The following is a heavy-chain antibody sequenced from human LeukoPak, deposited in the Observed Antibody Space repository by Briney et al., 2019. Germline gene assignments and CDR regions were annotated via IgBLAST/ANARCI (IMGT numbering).Heavy chain of an antibody. V-gene: IGHV4-4*02. Sequence: SGTLSLTCAVSGGSISSSNWWSWVRQPPGKGLEWIGEIYRSGSTNYNPSLKSRVTISVDKSKNQFSLKPSSVTAADTAMYYCARYRGASGYHFDYWGQGTLVTVSS. D-gene: IGHD5-12*01. J-gene: IGHJ4*02. CDR2: IYRSGST. CDR3: ARYRGASGYHFDY. CDR1: GGSISSSNW.